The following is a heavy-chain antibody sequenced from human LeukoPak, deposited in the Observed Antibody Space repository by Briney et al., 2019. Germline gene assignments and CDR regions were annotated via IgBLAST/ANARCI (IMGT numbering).Heavy chain of an antibody. CDR1: GVTFSRYW. V-gene: IGHV3-7*01. CDR3: ARELDSGSYFFDY. Sequence: GGSLRLSCAVSGVTFSRYWMSWVRQAPGKGLEWVANIKQDGSEKYYVDSVKGRFTISRDNAKNSLYLQMNSPRAEDTAVYYCARELDSGSYFFDYWGQGALVTVSS. J-gene: IGHJ4*02. CDR2: IKQDGSEK. D-gene: IGHD1-26*01.